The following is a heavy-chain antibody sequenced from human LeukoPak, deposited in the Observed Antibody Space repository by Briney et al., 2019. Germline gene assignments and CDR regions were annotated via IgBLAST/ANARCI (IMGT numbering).Heavy chain of an antibody. V-gene: IGHV1-2*02. CDR2: INPNSGGT. CDR3: ASNIAVAGQGYWYFDL. Sequence: GASVKVSCKASGYTFTGYYMHWVRQAPGQGLEWMGWINPNSGGTNYAQKFQGRVTITRDTSISTAYMELSRLRSDDTAVYYCASNIAVAGQGYWYFDLWGRGTLVTVSS. CDR1: GYTFTGYY. J-gene: IGHJ2*01. D-gene: IGHD6-19*01.